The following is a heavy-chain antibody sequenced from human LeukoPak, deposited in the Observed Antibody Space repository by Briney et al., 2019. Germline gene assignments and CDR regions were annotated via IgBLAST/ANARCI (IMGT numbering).Heavy chain of an antibody. CDR3: ARGYYYGSGSYYKLYYFDY. Sequence: SETLSLTCAVYGGSFSGYYWSWIRQPPGKGLEWIGEINHSGSTNYNPSLKSRVTISADTSKNQFSLKLSSVTAADTAVYYCARGYYYGSGSYYKLYYFDYWGQGTLVTVSS. CDR2: INHSGST. J-gene: IGHJ4*02. D-gene: IGHD3-10*01. V-gene: IGHV4-34*01. CDR1: GGSFSGYY.